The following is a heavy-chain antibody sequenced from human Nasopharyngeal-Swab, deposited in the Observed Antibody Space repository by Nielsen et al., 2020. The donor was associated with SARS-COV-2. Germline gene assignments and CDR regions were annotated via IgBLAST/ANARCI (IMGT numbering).Heavy chain of an antibody. Sequence: WIRQPPGKGLEWIGEINHSGSTNYNPSLKSRVTISVDTSKNQFSLKLSSVTAADTAVYYCARERRYGQRKLNYYDYMDVWGKGTTVTVS. V-gene: IGHV4-34*01. CDR2: INHSGST. CDR3: ARERRYGQRKLNYYDYMDV. D-gene: IGHD3-9*01. J-gene: IGHJ6*03.